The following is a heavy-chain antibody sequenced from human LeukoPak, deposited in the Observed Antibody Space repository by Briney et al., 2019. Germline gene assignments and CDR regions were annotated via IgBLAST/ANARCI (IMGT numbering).Heavy chain of an antibody. V-gene: IGHV3-53*01. CDR3: ASLLRGTFDV. CDR2: LFSGGNT. CDR1: GLTVSSND. Sequence: GGSLRLSCAASGLTVSSNDMHWVRQAPGKGLEWVSVLFSGGNTFYADSLKGRVTISRDNSKNTVYFQMNSLTAEDTAVYYCASLLRGTFDVWGRGTMVTVSS. J-gene: IGHJ3*01.